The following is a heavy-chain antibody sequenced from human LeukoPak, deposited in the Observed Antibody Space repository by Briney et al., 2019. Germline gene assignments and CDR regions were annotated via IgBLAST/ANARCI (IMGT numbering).Heavy chain of an antibody. CDR2: ITSSNDTI. Sequence: GGSLRLSCAASGFTFSSYAMYWVRQAPGKGLEWISYITSSNDTIYYADSVKGRFSISRDNAKNSLYLQMNSLRAEDTAVYYCARGVKSRFCSGDTCYGVDSYYYMDVWGKGTTVTVSS. CDR3: ARGVKSRFCSGDTCYGVDSYYYMDV. CDR1: GFTFSSYA. D-gene: IGHD2-15*01. J-gene: IGHJ6*03. V-gene: IGHV3-48*04.